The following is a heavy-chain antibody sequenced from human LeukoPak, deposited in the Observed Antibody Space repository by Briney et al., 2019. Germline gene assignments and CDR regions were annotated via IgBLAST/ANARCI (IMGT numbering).Heavy chain of an antibody. CDR1: GGSISTYS. J-gene: IGHJ5*02. Sequence: SETLSLTCSVSGGSISTYSWSWIRQPPGKGLEWIGCIYSSGSTNYNPSLKSRVTMSVDTSKNQFSLKLSSVTAADTAVYYCARDPPSFGGRFDPWGQGTLVAVS. CDR3: ARDPPSFGGRFDP. V-gene: IGHV4-59*12. D-gene: IGHD3-10*01. CDR2: IYSSGST.